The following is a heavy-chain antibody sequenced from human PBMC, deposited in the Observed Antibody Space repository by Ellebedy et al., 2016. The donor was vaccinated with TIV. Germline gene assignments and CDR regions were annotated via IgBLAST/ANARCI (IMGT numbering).Heavy chain of an antibody. D-gene: IGHD3-10*01. V-gene: IGHV3-33*08. CDR2: IWYDGSNK. J-gene: IGHJ4*02. Sequence: PGGSLRLSCAASGFTFSSYAMHWVRQDTGKGLEWVAVIWYDGSNKYYADSVKGRFTISRDNSKNTLYLQMNSLRAEDTAVYYCARDGYYGSGIYLDYWGEGTLVTVSS. CDR1: GFTFSSYA. CDR3: ARDGYYGSGIYLDY.